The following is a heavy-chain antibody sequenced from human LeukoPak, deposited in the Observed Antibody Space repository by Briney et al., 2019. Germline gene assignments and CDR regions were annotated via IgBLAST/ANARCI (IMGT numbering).Heavy chain of an antibody. CDR1: GGSVSSGSYY. CDR3: ASHYSGYNWASDY. V-gene: IGHV4-61*01. CDR2: IYYSGAT. D-gene: IGHD1-26*01. J-gene: IGHJ4*02. Sequence: SETLSLTCTVSGGSVSSGSYYRSWIRQPPGKGLEWIGFIYYSGATNYNPSLKSRVTMSVDTSKNQFSLKLTSVTAADTAIYYCASHYSGYNWASDYWGQGTMVTVST.